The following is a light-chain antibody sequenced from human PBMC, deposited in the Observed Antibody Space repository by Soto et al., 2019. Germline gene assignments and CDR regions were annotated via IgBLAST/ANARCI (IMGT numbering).Light chain of an antibody. CDR2: DTS. V-gene: IGLV7-46*01. J-gene: IGLJ2*01. CDR1: TGDVTSGHY. CDR3: LLFYSGSCV. Sequence: QSVVTQEPSLTGSPGETVTLTCGASTGDVTSGHYPYWFQQKPGQAPRTLIYDTSKKHSWTPARFSGSLLGGKAVLTLSGAQPEDEAEYYCLLFYSGSCVFGGGTQLTVL.